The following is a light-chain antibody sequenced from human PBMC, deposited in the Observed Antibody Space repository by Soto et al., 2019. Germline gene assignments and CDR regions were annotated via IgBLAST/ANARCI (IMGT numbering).Light chain of an antibody. CDR2: AAS. V-gene: IGKV1-8*01. CDR3: QQYDSFWTM. J-gene: IGKJ1*01. Sequence: AIRMTQSPFSLSASTGDVVTITCRASQGISSYLAWYQQKPGKAPKPLIYAASTLQSGVPSRFSGSGSGTEFTLTISSLQPDDFATYYCQQYDSFWTMFGQGTKVDIK. CDR1: QGISSY.